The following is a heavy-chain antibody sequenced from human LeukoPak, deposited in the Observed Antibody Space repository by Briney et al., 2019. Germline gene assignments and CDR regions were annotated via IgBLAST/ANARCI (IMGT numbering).Heavy chain of an antibody. J-gene: IGHJ4*02. D-gene: IGHD4-17*01. CDR1: GFTFSSYW. CDR2: INGDGSST. Sequence: GGSLRLSCAASGFTFSSYWMHWVRHAPGKGLVWVSRINGDGSSTTYADTVKGRFTISRDNAKSTLYLQMNSLRAEDTAMYYCARALTNSATVTTGYWGQGTLVTVSS. CDR3: ARALTNSATVTTGY. V-gene: IGHV3-74*01.